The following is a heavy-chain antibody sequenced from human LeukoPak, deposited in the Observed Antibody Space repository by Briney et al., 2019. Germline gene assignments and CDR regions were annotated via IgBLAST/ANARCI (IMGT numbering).Heavy chain of an antibody. J-gene: IGHJ4*02. CDR3: AKDGSSGIVGATPTIDY. Sequence: ASVKVSCKASGNTFTNYDMNWVRQAPGQGLEWVGWMNPNSGKTGYAQKFQGRVSMTRDTSISTAYMELSSLRPEDTAVYYCAKDGSSGIVGATPTIDYWGQGTLVTVSS. CDR1: GNTFTNYD. CDR2: MNPNSGKT. D-gene: IGHD1-26*01. V-gene: IGHV1-8*01.